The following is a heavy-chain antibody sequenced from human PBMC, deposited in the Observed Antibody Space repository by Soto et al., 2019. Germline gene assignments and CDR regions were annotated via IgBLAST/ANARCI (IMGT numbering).Heavy chain of an antibody. J-gene: IGHJ6*02. V-gene: IGHV3-33*08. Sequence: PGGSLRLSCAASGFTFSSYGMHWVRQAPGKGLEWVAVIWYDGSNKYYADSVKGRFTISRDNSKNTLYLQMNSLRAEDTAVYYCARGHVVPAASDYYYYGMDVWGQGTTVTVSS. CDR1: GFTFSSYG. CDR2: IWYDGSNK. D-gene: IGHD2-2*01. CDR3: ARGHVVPAASDYYYYGMDV.